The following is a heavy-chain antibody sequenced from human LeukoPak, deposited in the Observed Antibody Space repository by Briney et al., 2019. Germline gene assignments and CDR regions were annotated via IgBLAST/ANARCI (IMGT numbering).Heavy chain of an antibody. J-gene: IGHJ4*02. CDR1: GYTFTRYG. Sequence: SSVKVSCKASGYTFTRYGISGVRQAPGQGLEWMGWISAYNGNTNYAQKLQGRVTMAPDTSTSTAYMELRSLRSDDTAVYYCARVAGAMVVDYWGQGTLDTVSS. CDR2: ISAYNGNT. V-gene: IGHV1-18*01. D-gene: IGHD5-18*01. CDR3: ARVAGAMVVDY.